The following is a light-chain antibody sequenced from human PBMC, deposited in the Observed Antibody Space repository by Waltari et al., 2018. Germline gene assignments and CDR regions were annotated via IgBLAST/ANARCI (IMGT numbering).Light chain of an antibody. CDR3: QKYYSPPPLFT. J-gene: IGKJ3*01. V-gene: IGKV4-1*01. CDR1: QTVLDSSNNRNY. CDR2: WAS. Sequence: DIVMTQSPDSLAVSLGERATINCKSSQTVLDSSNNRNYLAWYKQKPGQPPKLLIYWASSRESAVPDRFTGSGSVTDFTLTITILQAEDVAVYYCQKYYSPPPLFTFGPGTKVDIK.